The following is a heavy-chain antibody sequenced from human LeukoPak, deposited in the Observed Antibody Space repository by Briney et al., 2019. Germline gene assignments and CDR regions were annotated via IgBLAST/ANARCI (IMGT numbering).Heavy chain of an antibody. CDR1: GYTFTSYA. CDR3: ARELYDILTAVYYYYGMDV. J-gene: IGHJ6*02. V-gene: IGHV1-3*01. CDR2: INAGNGNT. Sequence: ASVKFSCTASGYTFTSYAMHWVRQAPGQRLEWMGWINAGNGNTKYSQKFQGRVTITRDTSASTAYMELSSLRSEDTAVYYCARELYDILTAVYYYYGMDVWGQGTTVTVSS. D-gene: IGHD3-9*01.